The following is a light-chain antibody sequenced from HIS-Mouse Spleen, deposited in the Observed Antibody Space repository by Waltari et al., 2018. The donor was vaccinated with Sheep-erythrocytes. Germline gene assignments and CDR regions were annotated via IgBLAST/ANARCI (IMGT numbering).Light chain of an antibody. CDR2: DVS. CDR1: RSDVGGYNY. V-gene: IGLV2-11*01. J-gene: IGLJ1*01. CDR3: CSYAGSYNHV. Sequence: QSALTPPRSVSGSPGPSVTISCTGTRSDVGGYNYVSWYQQHPGKAPKLMIYDVSKRPSGVPDRFSGSKSGNTASLTISGLQAEDEADYYCCSYAGSYNHVFATGTKVTVL.